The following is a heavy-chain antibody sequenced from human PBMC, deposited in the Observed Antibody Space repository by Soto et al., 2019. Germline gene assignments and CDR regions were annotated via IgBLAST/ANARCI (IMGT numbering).Heavy chain of an antibody. CDR2: AA. D-gene: IGHD2-15*01. CDR1: GGTFSIYT. CDR3: AREGPPDIAWFDP. J-gene: IGHJ5*02. V-gene: IGHV1-69*01. Sequence: QVQLVQSGAEVKKPGSSVKVSCKASGGTFSIYTISWVRQAPGQGLEWMGGAANSAQKFQDRLTVTADESTSTVYLELSSLTAEYTAGYYCAREGPPDIAWFDPWGQGTLVSVSS.